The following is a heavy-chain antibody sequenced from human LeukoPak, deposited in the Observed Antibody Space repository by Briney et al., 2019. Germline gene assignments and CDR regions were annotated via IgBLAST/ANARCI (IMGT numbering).Heavy chain of an antibody. V-gene: IGHV3-33*01. D-gene: IGHD2-15*01. J-gene: IGHJ3*02. CDR1: GFTFSSYG. CDR3: ARDYCSGGSCYSDAFDI. Sequence: GRSLRLSCAASGFTFSSYGMHWVRQAPGKGLEWVAVIWYDGSNKYYADSVKARFTISRDNSKNTLYLQMNSLRAEDTAVYYCARDYCSGGSCYSDAFDIWGLGTMVTVSS. CDR2: IWYDGSNK.